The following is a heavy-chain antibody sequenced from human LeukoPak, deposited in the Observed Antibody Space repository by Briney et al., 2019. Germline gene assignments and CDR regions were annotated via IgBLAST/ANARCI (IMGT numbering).Heavy chain of an antibody. CDR2: IYLGRCDN. Sequence: GESLKISCKGSGYTFTSYWIGWVRQLPGKGLEWMGIIYLGRCDNRYTPSFQGPVTISVDKSISTAYLQWNSLKASDTAMYYCARQWREAYCENTRCFGFWFDPWGQGTLVTVSS. V-gene: IGHV5-51*01. CDR1: GYTFTSYW. D-gene: IGHD2-21*01. CDR3: ARQWREAYCENTRCFGFWFDP. J-gene: IGHJ5*02.